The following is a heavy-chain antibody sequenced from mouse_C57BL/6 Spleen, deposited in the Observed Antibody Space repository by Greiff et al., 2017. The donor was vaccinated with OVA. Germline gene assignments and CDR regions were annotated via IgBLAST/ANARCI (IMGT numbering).Heavy chain of an antibody. V-gene: IGHV5-9-1*02. Sequence: EVHLVESGEGLVKPGGSLKLSCAASGFTFSSYAMSWVRQTPEKRLEWVAYISSGGDYIYYADTVKGRFTISRDNARNTLYLQMSSLKSEDTAMYYCTRDRGSGYLDYWGQGTTLTVSS. D-gene: IGHD1-3*01. CDR2: ISSGGDYI. CDR3: TRDRGSGYLDY. CDR1: GFTFSSYA. J-gene: IGHJ2*01.